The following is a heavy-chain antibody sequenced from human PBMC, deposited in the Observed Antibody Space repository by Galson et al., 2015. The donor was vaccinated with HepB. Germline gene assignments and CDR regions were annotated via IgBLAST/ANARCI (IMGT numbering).Heavy chain of an antibody. J-gene: IGHJ6*02. CDR1: QFNFSSYA. V-gene: IGHV3-23*01. CDR2: ISSSGADI. Sequence: SLRLSCAASQFNFSSYAMSRARQAPGKGLEWVSDISSSGADIYYADSVRGRFTISRDNSKNTLYLQMNSLRAEGTALYYCAKAAGYYSYYGLDVWGQGTTVTVSS. CDR3: AKAAGYYSYYGLDV. D-gene: IGHD6-13*01.